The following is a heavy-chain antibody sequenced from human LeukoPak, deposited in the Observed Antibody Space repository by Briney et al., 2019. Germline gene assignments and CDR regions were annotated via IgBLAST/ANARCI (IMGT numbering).Heavy chain of an antibody. CDR2: IYYSGST. CDR1: GGSISSSRYY. J-gene: IGHJ3*01. D-gene: IGHD4-17*01. V-gene: IGHV4-39*07. CDR3: ARVPPDYNDLHDALDL. Sequence: PSETLSLTCTVSGGSISSSRYYWGWIRQPPGKGLEWIGSIYYSGSTYYNPSLKSRVTISVDTSKNQFSLKVSSVTAADTAVYYCARVPPDYNDLHDALDLWGQGTVVTVSS.